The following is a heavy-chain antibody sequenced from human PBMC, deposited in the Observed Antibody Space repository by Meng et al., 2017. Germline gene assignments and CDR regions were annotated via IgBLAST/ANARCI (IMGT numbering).Heavy chain of an antibody. Sequence: QVQLQGSGPGLVKPSGTLPLPCVVSGGSISSVDWWSWVRQPPGKGLEWIGEIYHGGNTNYNPSLKSRVTISIDKSKNQFSLKLSSVTAADTAVYYCASWIYSCGWQWGQGTLVTVSS. CDR1: GGSISSVDW. CDR2: IYHGGNT. D-gene: IGHD6-19*01. J-gene: IGHJ4*02. V-gene: IGHV4/OR15-8*02. CDR3: ASWIYSCGWQ.